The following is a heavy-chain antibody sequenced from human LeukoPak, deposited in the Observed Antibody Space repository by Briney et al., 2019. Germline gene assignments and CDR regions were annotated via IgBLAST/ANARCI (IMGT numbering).Heavy chain of an antibody. CDR1: GGSISSGSYY. V-gene: IGHV4-61*02. CDR3: ARRLGLGERGIDP. Sequence: SQTLSLTCTVSGGSISSGSYYWSWIRQPAGKGLEWIGRIYTSGSTNYNPSLKSRVTISVDTSKNQFSLKLSSVTAADTAVYYCARRLGLGERGIDPWGQGTLVTVSS. J-gene: IGHJ5*02. D-gene: IGHD3-10*01. CDR2: IYTSGST.